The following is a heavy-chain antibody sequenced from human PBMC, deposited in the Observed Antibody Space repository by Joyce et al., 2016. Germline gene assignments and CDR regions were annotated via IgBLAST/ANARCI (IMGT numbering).Heavy chain of an antibody. V-gene: IGHV1-69*14. CDR3: ASGVAGYCSSSTCPRPLDV. Sequence: QVHLVQSGAEVKMPGSSVKVSSTASGGSFVAQTFNWVRQTPGQGLEWMGGIIPVFVTPHYAQKFQGTVSITADTGTSTVFMEVRSLTSDDTAMYYCASGVAGYCSSSTCPRPLDVWGQGTMVIVS. CDR1: GGSFVAQT. CDR2: IIPVFVTP. J-gene: IGHJ3*01. D-gene: IGHD2-2*01.